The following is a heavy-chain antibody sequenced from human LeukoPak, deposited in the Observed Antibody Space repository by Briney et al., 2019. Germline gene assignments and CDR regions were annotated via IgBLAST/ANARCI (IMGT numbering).Heavy chain of an antibody. D-gene: IGHD2-15*01. CDR3: ARERGGYFDY. CDR2: IYYSGST. Sequence: SETLSLTCTVSGGSISSYYWSWIRQPPGKGLEWIGYIYYSGSTNYNPSLKSRVTISVDTSKNQFSLKLSSVTAADTAVYYCARERGGYFDYWGQGTLVTVSS. V-gene: IGHV4-59*12. CDR1: GGSISSYY. J-gene: IGHJ4*02.